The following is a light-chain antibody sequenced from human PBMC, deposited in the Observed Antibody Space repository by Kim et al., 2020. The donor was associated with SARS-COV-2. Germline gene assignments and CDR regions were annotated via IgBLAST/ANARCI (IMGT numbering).Light chain of an antibody. V-gene: IGKV1-33*01. Sequence: ASVGDRVTITCQASQDISNYLNWYQQKPGKAPKLLISDASNLEIGVPSRFSGSGSGTDFTFTIYSLQPEDIATYYCQQYDNLPLTLGGGTKVDIK. CDR3: QQYDNLPLT. CDR1: QDISNY. J-gene: IGKJ4*01. CDR2: DAS.